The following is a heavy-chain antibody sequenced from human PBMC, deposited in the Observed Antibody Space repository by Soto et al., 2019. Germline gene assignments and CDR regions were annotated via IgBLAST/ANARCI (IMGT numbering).Heavy chain of an antibody. J-gene: IGHJ4*02. D-gene: IGHD3-3*01. CDR2: IDPSDSYT. CDR1: GYSFTSYW. Sequence: GESLKISCKGSGYSFTSYWISWVRQMPGKGLEWMGRIDPSDSYTNYSPSFQGHVTISADKSISTAYLQWSSLKASDTAMYYCARRNDFWSIYFDYWGQGTLVTVS. CDR3: ARRNDFWSIYFDY. V-gene: IGHV5-10-1*01.